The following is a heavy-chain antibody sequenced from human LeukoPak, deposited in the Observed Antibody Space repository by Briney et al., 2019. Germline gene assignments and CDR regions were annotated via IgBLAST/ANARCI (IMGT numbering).Heavy chain of an antibody. CDR3: ARQLGSISLQEWGSYPGAKFPDY. J-gene: IGHJ4*02. CDR1: GYSFTSYW. CDR2: IYPGDSDT. V-gene: IGHV5-51*01. D-gene: IGHD1-26*01. Sequence: GESLKISCKGSGYSFTSYWIGWVRQMPGKGLEWMGIIYPGDSDTRYSPPFQGQVTISADKSISTAYLQWSSLKASDTAMYYCARQLGSISLQEWGSYPGAKFPDYWGQGTLVTVSS.